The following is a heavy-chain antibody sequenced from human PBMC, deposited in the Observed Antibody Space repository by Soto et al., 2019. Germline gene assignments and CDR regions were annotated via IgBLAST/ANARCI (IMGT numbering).Heavy chain of an antibody. V-gene: IGHV1-2*04. CDR1: GYTFTGYD. D-gene: IGHD3-3*01. CDR3: ARAPVLGLRFLEWFNGMDG. CDR2: INPNSGGT. Sequence: ASVKVSCKASGYTFTGYDMHWVRQAPGQGLEWMGWINPNSGGTNYAQKFQGWVTMTRDTSISTAYMELSRLRSDDTAVYYCARAPVLGLRFLEWFNGMDGWGQGTTVTVSS. J-gene: IGHJ6*02.